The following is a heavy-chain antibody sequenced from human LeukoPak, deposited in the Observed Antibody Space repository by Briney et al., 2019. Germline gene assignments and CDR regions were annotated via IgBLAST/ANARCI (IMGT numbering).Heavy chain of an antibody. CDR2: IYYSGST. CDR1: GGSISSGGYY. D-gene: IGHD3-22*01. CDR3: ARVSSAWAYYFDY. J-gene: IGHJ4*02. Sequence: TLETLSLTCTVSGGSISSGGYYWSWIRQHPGKGLEWIGYIYYSGSTNYNPSLKSRVTISVDTSKNQFSLKLSSVTAADTAVYYCARVSSAWAYYFDYWGQGTLVTVSS. V-gene: IGHV4-61*08.